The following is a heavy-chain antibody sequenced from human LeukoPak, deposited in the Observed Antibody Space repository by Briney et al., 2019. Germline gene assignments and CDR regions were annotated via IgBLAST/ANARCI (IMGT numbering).Heavy chain of an antibody. CDR1: GFTFSNYD. V-gene: IGHV3-23*01. J-gene: IGHJ4*02. CDR2: ISGSGGTT. Sequence: GGSLRLSCAASGFTFSNYDMRWVRQAPGKGPEWVSGISGSGGTTYYADSVKGRFTISRDNSRNTLFLQMNSLRAEDTAVYYCVTQYFDVWGQGTLVTVSS. CDR3: VTQYFDV.